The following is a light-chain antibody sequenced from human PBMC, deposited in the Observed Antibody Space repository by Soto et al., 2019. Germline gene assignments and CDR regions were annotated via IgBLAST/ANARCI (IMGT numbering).Light chain of an antibody. CDR1: QSISSW. V-gene: IGKV1-5*01. CDR3: QQYNSYSPT. CDR2: DAS. J-gene: IGKJ1*01. Sequence: DIQMTQSPSTLSASVGDRVTITCRASQSISSWLAWYQQKPGKAHKLLIYDASSLESGVPSRFSGSGSGTECTLTISSLQPDDFATYYCQQYNSYSPTFGQGTKVEIK.